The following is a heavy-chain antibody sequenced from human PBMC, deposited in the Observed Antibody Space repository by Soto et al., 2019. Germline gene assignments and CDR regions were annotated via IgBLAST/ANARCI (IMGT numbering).Heavy chain of an antibody. D-gene: IGHD5-12*01. CDR3: ARLSGYGGSAYFDY. CDR1: GGSIISGDYY. Sequence: SETLSLTCTFSGGSIISGDYYWSWIRQPPGKGLEWIGYIYYSGSTYYNPSLKSRVTISVDTSKNQFSLKLSSVTAADTAVYYCARLSGYGGSAYFDYWGQGTLVSVAS. J-gene: IGHJ4*02. V-gene: IGHV4-30-4*01. CDR2: IYYSGST.